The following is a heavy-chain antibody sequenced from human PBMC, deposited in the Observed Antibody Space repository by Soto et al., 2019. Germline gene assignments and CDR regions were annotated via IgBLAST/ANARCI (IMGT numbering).Heavy chain of an antibody. CDR1: GDSVSSNSAA. J-gene: IGHJ5*02. D-gene: IGHD5-18*01. Sequence: QVQLQQSGPGLVKPSQTLSLTCAISGDSVSSNSAAWNWIRQSPSRGLEWLGRTYYRSKWYNDYAVSVKSRITINPDTSKNQFSLQLNSVTPEDTAVYYCARDTAMVMQRRPNWFDPWGQGTLVTVSS. CDR2: TYYRSKWYN. V-gene: IGHV6-1*01. CDR3: ARDTAMVMQRRPNWFDP.